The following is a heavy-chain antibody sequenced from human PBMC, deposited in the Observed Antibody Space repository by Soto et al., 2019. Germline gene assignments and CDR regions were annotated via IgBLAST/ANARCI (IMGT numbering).Heavy chain of an antibody. J-gene: IGHJ4*02. CDR1: GFTFSSYW. Sequence: GGSLRLSCAASGFTFSSYWMHWVRQAPGKELVWVSRINSDGSTTSYADSVKGRFTISRDNAKNTLYLQMNSLRAEDTAVYYCAKKGYYDTSGYPIRYFDYWGQGTLVTVSS. CDR2: INSDGSTT. D-gene: IGHD3-22*01. CDR3: AKKGYYDTSGYPIRYFDY. V-gene: IGHV3-74*01.